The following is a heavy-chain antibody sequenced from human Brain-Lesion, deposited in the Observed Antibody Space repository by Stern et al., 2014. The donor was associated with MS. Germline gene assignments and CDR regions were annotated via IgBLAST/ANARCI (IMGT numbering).Heavy chain of an antibody. CDR2: ISTSGDT. V-gene: IGHV4-4*07. CDR1: TDSMSSYY. J-gene: IGHJ5*02. Sequence: VQLVESGPGLVKPSETLSLTCTVSTDSMSSYYWSWIRQPAGKGLEWIWRISTSGDTNYNPSLKIRVTLSIDTSKKQFSLKLRSVTAADTAVYYCARATAVPGTTWFGPWGQGTLVTVSS. D-gene: IGHD5-24*01. CDR3: ARATAVPGTTWFGP.